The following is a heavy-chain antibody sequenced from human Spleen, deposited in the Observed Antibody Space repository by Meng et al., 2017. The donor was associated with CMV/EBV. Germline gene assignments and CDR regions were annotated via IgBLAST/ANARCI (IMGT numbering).Heavy chain of an antibody. CDR1: GYGFTAYY. CDR3: ARVGCSGGSCHPWFDP. D-gene: IGHD2-15*01. V-gene: IGHV1-2*02. CDR2: INPNSGDT. J-gene: IGHJ5*02. Sequence: ASVKVSCKASGYGFTAYYFHWVRQAPGQGLEWMGWINPNSGDTNYAQKFRGRVTVTRDTSISTAYMELSRLRSDDTAVYYCARVGCSGGSCHPWFDPWGQGTLVTVSS.